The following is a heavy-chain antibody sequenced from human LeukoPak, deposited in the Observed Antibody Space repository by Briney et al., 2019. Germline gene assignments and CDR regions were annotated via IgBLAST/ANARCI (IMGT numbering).Heavy chain of an antibody. D-gene: IGHD2-15*01. J-gene: IGHJ4*02. CDR3: ARVLVVPDY. Sequence: SETLSLTCAVYGGSFSGYYWSWIRQPRGKGLEWIGEINHSGSTNYNPSLKSRVTISVDTSKNQFSLKLSSVTAADTAVYYCARVLVVPDYWGQGTLVTVSS. V-gene: IGHV4-34*01. CDR2: INHSGST. CDR1: GGSFSGYY.